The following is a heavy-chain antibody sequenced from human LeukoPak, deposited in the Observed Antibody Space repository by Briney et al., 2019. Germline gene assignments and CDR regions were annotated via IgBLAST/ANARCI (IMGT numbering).Heavy chain of an antibody. CDR2: IIPIFGTA. D-gene: IGHD2-15*01. Sequence: ASVKVSCKASGGTFSSYAISWVRQAPGQGLEWMGGIIPIFGTANYAQKFQGRVTITADKSTSTAYMELSSLRSEDTAVYYCARDQFNCSGGSCYSIRFDPWGQGTLVTVSS. CDR3: ARDQFNCSGGSCYSIRFDP. CDR1: GGTFSSYA. J-gene: IGHJ5*02. V-gene: IGHV1-69*06.